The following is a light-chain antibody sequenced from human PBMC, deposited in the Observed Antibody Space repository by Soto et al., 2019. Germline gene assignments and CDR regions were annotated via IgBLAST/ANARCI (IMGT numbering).Light chain of an antibody. CDR1: QSITNF. V-gene: IGKV1-39*01. Sequence: DVQMTQSPSSLSASVGDKLTITCRANQSITNFLNWYQKKPGEVPKLLIYAASRLQSGVPSRFSGSGSGTDFALTINSLQPEDFATYYCQQSYNRPRLSFGGGTRVDFK. J-gene: IGKJ4*01. CDR3: QQSYNRPRLS. CDR2: AAS.